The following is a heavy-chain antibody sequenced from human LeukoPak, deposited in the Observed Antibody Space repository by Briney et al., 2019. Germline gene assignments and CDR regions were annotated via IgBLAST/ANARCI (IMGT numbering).Heavy chain of an antibody. Sequence: GSLRLSCAASGFTFSSYSMNWVRQAPGKGLEWVSSISSSSSYIYYADSVKGRFTISRDNAKNSLYLQMNSLRAEDTAVYYCAREGTHIVVVTATSYFGYWGQGTLVTVSS. V-gene: IGHV3-21*01. CDR2: ISSSSSYI. D-gene: IGHD2-21*02. CDR3: AREGTHIVVVTATSYFGY. CDR1: GFTFSSYS. J-gene: IGHJ4*02.